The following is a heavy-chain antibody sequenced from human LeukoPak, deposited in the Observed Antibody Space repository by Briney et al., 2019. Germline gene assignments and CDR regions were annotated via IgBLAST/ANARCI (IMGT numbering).Heavy chain of an antibody. Sequence: GGSLRLSCAASGFTFSNAWMSWVRQAPGKGLEWVSAISGSDGSTYYADSVKGRFTISRDNSKNTLYLQMNSLRAEDTAVYYCAKSGGAYYDILTGEYYYYYMDVWGKGTTVTISS. CDR1: GFTFSNAW. V-gene: IGHV3-23*01. D-gene: IGHD3-9*01. CDR3: AKSGGAYYDILTGEYYYYYMDV. CDR2: ISGSDGST. J-gene: IGHJ6*03.